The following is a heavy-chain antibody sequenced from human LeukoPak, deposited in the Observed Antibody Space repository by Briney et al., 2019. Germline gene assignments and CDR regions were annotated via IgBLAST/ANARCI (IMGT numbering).Heavy chain of an antibody. CDR2: ISGSGGST. CDR1: GFTFSSYA. CDR3: AKALDYGDSIGWYFDL. Sequence: PGGSLRLSCEASGFTFSSYAMSWVRQAPGKGLEWVSAISGSGGSTYYADSVKGRFTISRDNFKNTLYLQMNSLRAEDTAVYYCAKALDYGDSIGWYFDLWGRGTLVTVSS. D-gene: IGHD4-17*01. J-gene: IGHJ2*01. V-gene: IGHV3-23*01.